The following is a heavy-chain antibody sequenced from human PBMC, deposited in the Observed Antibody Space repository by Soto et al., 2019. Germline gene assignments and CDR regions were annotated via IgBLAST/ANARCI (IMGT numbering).Heavy chain of an antibody. CDR2: ISAYNGNT. CDR3: ERDESMITDGGVIARKIDY. D-gene: IGHD3-16*02. V-gene: IGHV1-18*01. CDR1: GYTFTSYG. Sequence: ASVKVSCKASGYTFTSYGISWVRQAPGQGLEWMGWISAYNGNTNYAQRLQGRVTMTTDTSTSTAYMELRSLRSDDTAVYYCERDESMITDGGVIARKIDYWGQGTLVTVSS. J-gene: IGHJ4*02.